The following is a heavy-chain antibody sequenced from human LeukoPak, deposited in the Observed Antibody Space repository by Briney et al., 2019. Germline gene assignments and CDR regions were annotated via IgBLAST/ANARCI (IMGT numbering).Heavy chain of an antibody. CDR3: ARGRDVLRYFDWLLSHDAFDI. CDR2: MNPNSGNT. J-gene: IGHJ3*02. CDR1: GYTFTSYE. Sequence: GASVKVSCKASGYTFTSYEINWVRQATGQGLEWMGWMNPNSGNTGYAQKFQGRVTMTWNTSISTAYMELSSLRSEDTAVYYCARGRDVLRYFDWLLSHDAFDIWGQGTMVTVSS. V-gene: IGHV1-8*01. D-gene: IGHD3-9*01.